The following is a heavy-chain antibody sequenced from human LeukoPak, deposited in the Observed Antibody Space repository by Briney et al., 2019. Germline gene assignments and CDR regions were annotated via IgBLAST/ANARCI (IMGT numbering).Heavy chain of an antibody. J-gene: IGHJ3*02. CDR3: ARVGTRSSGWYGDAFDI. D-gene: IGHD6-19*01. V-gene: IGHV4-61*01. CDR2: IYYSGST. CDR1: GGSVSSGSYY. Sequence: SETLSFTCTVSGGSVSSGSYYWSWIRQPPGKGLEWIGYIYYSGSTNYNPSLKSRVTISVDTSKNQFSLKLSSVTAADTAVYYCARVGTRSSGWYGDAFDIWGQGTMVTVSS.